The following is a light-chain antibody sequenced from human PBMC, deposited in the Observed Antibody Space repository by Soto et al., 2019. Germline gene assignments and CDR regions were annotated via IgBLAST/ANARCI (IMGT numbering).Light chain of an antibody. CDR3: CSYAGSYTHYV. CDR1: SSDVGGYNY. Sequence: QSALTQPRSVSGSPGQSVTISCTGTSSDVGGYNYVSWYRQHPGKAPKLLIYDVNKRPSGVPDRFSGSKSGNTASLTISGLQAEDEADYYCCSYAGSYTHYVFGTGTQGHRP. V-gene: IGLV2-11*01. CDR2: DVN. J-gene: IGLJ1*01.